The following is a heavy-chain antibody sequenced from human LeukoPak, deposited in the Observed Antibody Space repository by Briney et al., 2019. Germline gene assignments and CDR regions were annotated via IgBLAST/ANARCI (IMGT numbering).Heavy chain of an antibody. J-gene: IGHJ5*02. CDR1: GGSISSSSYY. CDR2: IYYTGST. V-gene: IGHV4-39*01. CDR3: TRCGSQNWFDP. D-gene: IGHD5-12*01. Sequence: SETLSLTCTVSGGSISSSSYYWGWIRQPPGKGLEWIGNIYYTGSTSYNPSLGSRLTISVDTSKNQFSLKLSSVTAADTAVYYCTRCGSQNWFDPWGQGTLVTVSS.